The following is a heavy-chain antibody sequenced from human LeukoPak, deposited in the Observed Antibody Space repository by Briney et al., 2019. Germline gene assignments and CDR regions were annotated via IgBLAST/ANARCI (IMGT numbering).Heavy chain of an antibody. CDR3: ARARVGASTLYFQH. CDR2: IIPIFGTA. V-gene: IGHV1-69*01. J-gene: IGHJ1*01. Sequence: ASVKVSCKASGGTFSSYAISWVRQAPGQGLEWMGGIIPIFGTANYAQKFQGRVTITADESTSTAYMELCSLRSEDTAVYYCARARVGASTLYFQHWGQGTLVTVSS. D-gene: IGHD1-26*01. CDR1: GGTFSSYA.